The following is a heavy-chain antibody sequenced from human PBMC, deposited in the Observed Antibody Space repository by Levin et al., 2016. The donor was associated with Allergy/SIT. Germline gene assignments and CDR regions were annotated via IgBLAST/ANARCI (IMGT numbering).Heavy chain of an antibody. CDR2: IWYDGSNK. D-gene: IGHD5-12*01. Sequence: WIRQPPGKGLEWVAVIWYDGSNKYYADSVKGRFTISRDNSKNTLYLQMNSLRAEDTAVYYCARDFSGYDFALDYWGQGTLVTVSS. CDR3: ARDFSGYDFALDY. J-gene: IGHJ4*02. V-gene: IGHV3-33*01.